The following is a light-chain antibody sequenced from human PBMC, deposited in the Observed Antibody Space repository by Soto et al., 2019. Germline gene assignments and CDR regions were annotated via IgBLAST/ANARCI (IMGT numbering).Light chain of an antibody. CDR2: EDT. CDR3: SSFAGSGTLVV. Sequence: QSVLTQPPSASGSPGQSVAISCTGTSSDVGGYNYVSWYQQHPGKAPKLMIYEDTKRPSGISNRFSASKSGTTASLTISGLQAEDEADYHCSSFAGSGTLVVFGGGTQLTVL. V-gene: IGLV2-8*01. CDR1: SSDVGGYNY. J-gene: IGLJ7*01.